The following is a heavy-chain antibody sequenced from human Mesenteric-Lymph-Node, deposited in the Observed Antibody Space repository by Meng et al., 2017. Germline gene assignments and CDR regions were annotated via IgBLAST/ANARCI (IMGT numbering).Heavy chain of an antibody. CDR1: GGSMSSGNYY. Sequence: QGQVQEAGPGLVKPSPTLSLTCTVSGGSMSSGNYYWSWIRQPPGKGLEWIGYIHHSGSAYYNPSLKSRVSISVDTSKNQFSLNLNSMTAADTAVYYCASFDHIPRRNYFDYWGQGTLVTVSS. V-gene: IGHV4-30-4*01. CDR3: ASFDHIPRRNYFDY. D-gene: IGHD2-21*01. J-gene: IGHJ4*02. CDR2: IHHSGSA.